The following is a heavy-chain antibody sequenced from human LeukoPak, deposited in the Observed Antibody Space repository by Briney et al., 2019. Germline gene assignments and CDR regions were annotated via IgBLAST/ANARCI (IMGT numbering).Heavy chain of an antibody. J-gene: IGHJ4*02. CDR3: ARVRQLGLGPTFDY. Sequence: SVKVSCKASGGTFSSYAISWVRQAPGQGLEWMGGIIPIFGTANYAQKFQGRVTITADKSTSTAYMELSSLRSEDTAVYYCARVRQLGLGPTFDYWGQGTLVTVPS. CDR1: GGTFSSYA. CDR2: IIPIFGTA. V-gene: IGHV1-69*06. D-gene: IGHD6-6*01.